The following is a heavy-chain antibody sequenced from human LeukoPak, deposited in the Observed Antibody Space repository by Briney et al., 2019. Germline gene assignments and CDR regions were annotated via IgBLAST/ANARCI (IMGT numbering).Heavy chain of an antibody. CDR1: GITVSSNY. J-gene: IGHJ4*02. CDR3: ARIITGDLDY. V-gene: IGHV3-66*01. CDR2: LYSGGST. D-gene: IGHD7-27*01. Sequence: GGSLRLSCAASGITVSSNYMSWVRQAPGKGLEWVSVLYSGGSTYYVDSVKGRLTISRDNSKNTLYLQMNSLRAEDTAMYFCARIITGDLDYWGQGTLVTVSS.